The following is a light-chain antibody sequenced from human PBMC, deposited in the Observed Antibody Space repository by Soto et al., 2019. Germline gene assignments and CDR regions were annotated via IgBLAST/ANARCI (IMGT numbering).Light chain of an antibody. V-gene: IGKV4-1*01. J-gene: IGKJ4*01. Sequence: EIVVTQSPDSLAVSLGERDTINCKSSQSVLYSSNNKNYLAWYQQKPRQPPKLLINWASTRESGVPDRFSGSGSGTDFTLTISSLQAEDVAVYYCQQYYNTPLTFGGGTKVDIK. CDR2: WAS. CDR3: QQYYNTPLT. CDR1: QSVLYSSNNKNY.